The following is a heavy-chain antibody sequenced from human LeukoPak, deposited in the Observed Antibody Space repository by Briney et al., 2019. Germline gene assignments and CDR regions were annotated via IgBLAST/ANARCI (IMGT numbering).Heavy chain of an antibody. J-gene: IGHJ6*02. Sequence: KASETLSLTCTVSGGSISSSSYYWGWIRQPPGKGLEWIGSIYYSGSTYYNPSLKSRVTISVDTSKNQFSLKLSSVTAADTAVYYCARRKQQLGYYYYYGMDVWGHGTTVTVSS. CDR1: GGSISSSSYY. D-gene: IGHD6-13*01. CDR2: IYYSGST. CDR3: ARRKQQLGYYYYYGMDV. V-gene: IGHV4-39*01.